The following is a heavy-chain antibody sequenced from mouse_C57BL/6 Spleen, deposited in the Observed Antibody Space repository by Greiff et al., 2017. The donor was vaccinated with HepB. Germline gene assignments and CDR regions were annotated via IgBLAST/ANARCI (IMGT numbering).Heavy chain of an antibody. D-gene: IGHD1-1*01. CDR2: IDPANGNT. J-gene: IGHJ1*03. CDR3: GGTTVVRGWYFDV. CDR1: GFNIKNTY. V-gene: IGHV14-3*01. Sequence: EVQLQQSVAELVRPGASVKLSCTASGFNIKNTYMHWVKQRPEQGLEWIGRIDPANGNTKYAPKFQGKATITADTSSNTAYLQLSSLTSEDTAIYYCGGTTVVRGWYFDVWGTGTTVTVSS.